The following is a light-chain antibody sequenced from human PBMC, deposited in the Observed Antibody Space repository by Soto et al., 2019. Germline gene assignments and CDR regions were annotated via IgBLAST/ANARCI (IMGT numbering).Light chain of an antibody. CDR2: GAS. CDR3: RQYDNSPIT. Sequence: EIVLTQSPDTLSLSPGERATLSCRASQSVSSSYLAWYQQKPGQAPRLLIYGASSRATGIPDRFSGSGSRRDLTPTISRLEPEDFAVYYCRQYDNSPITFGQGTRLEIK. V-gene: IGKV3-20*01. J-gene: IGKJ5*01. CDR1: QSVSSSY.